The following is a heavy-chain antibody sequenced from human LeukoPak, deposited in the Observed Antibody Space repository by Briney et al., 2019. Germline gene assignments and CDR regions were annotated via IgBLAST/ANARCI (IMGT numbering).Heavy chain of an antibody. CDR2: ISSSGSTI. J-gene: IGHJ4*02. CDR3: GTDDSRDQHLGH. V-gene: IGHV3-11*04. Sequence: AGYLRLSCAASGFTFSDYYMSWIRQAPGKGLEWVSYISSSGSTIYYADSVKGRFTISRDNAKNSLYLQMNSLRAEDTAVNYCGTDDSRDQHLGHWGQGTLVTVSS. D-gene: IGHD2-21*02. CDR1: GFTFSDYY.